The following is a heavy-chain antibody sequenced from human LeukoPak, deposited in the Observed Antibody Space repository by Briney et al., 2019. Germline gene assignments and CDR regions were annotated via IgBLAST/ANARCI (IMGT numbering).Heavy chain of an antibody. D-gene: IGHD5-18*01. CDR1: GYTFTSYG. J-gene: IGHJ4*02. CDR2: IIPIFGTA. CDR3: ARGGYSYGPNFDY. Sequence: ASVKVSCKASGYTFTSYGISWVRQAPGQGLEWMGGIIPIFGTANYAQKFQGRVTITADESTSTAYMELSSLRSEDTAVYYCARGGYSYGPNFDYWGQGTLVTVSS. V-gene: IGHV1-69*13.